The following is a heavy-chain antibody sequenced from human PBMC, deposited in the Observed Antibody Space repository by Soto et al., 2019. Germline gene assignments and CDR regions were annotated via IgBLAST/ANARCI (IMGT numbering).Heavy chain of an antibody. Sequence: ASVKVSCKASGYTVTSYYMHWVRQVPGQGLEWMGIINPKSGSTTYAEKFQGRVTMTRDTSTNTVYMELTSLTSGDTAVYYCARAGIAYCTSTTCYRYYYVMDVWGQGTTVTVSS. V-gene: IGHV1-46*01. CDR2: INPKSGST. CDR3: ARAGIAYCTSTTCYRYYYVMDV. J-gene: IGHJ6*02. CDR1: GYTVTSYY. D-gene: IGHD2-2*01.